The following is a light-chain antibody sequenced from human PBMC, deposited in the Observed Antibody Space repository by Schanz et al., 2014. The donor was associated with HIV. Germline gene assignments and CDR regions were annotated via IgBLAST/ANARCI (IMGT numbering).Light chain of an antibody. V-gene: IGLV1-51*01. CDR1: TSSIGAGYD. Sequence: QSVLTQPPSVSGAPGQRVSISCTGNTSSIGAGYDVHWYLQLPGSAPKLLIYDNNKRPSGIPDRFSGSKSGTSATLGITGLQTGDEADYYCGAWDSGRGAVVFGGGTKLTVL. J-gene: IGLJ2*01. CDR3: GAWDSGRGAVV. CDR2: DNN.